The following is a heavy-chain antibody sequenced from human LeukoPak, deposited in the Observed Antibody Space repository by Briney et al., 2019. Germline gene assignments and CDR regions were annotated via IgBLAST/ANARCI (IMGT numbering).Heavy chain of an antibody. J-gene: IGHJ4*02. Sequence: GRSLRLSCAASGFTFSSYGMHWVRQAPGKGLEWVAVISYDGSNKYYADSVKGRFTISRDNSKNMLYLQMNSLRAEDTAVYYCAKDPRYYDSSGYPDWGQGTLVTVSS. CDR1: GFTFSSYG. CDR3: AKDPRYYDSSGYPD. D-gene: IGHD3-22*01. CDR2: ISYDGSNK. V-gene: IGHV3-30*18.